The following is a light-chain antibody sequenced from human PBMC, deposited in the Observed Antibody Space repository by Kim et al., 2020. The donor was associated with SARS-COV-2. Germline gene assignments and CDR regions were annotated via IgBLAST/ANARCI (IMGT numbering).Light chain of an antibody. CDR3: QVLDSTTVV. CDR2: RDN. V-gene: IGLV3-9*01. J-gene: IGLJ2*01. CDR1: RIGSKS. Sequence: DPGQTDMITCGGNRIGSKSVQWYQGQPGQAPVLVIYRDNNRPSGIPERFSGSNSGNTAILTISSAQAGDEADYFCQVLDSTTVVFGGGTQLTVL.